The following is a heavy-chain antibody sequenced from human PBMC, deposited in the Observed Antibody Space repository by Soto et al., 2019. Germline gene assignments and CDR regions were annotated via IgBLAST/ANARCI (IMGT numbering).Heavy chain of an antibody. CDR1: GYTLTELS. CDR3: SSQYYDILTGYYNDYYYYGMDV. V-gene: IGHV1-24*01. Sequence: GASVKVSCKVSGYTLTELSMHWVRQAPGKGLEWMGGFDPEDGETIYAQKFQGRVTMTKNTSISTTYMELSSLRSEDTAVYYCSSQYYDILTGYYNDYYYYGMDVWGQGTTVTVSS. J-gene: IGHJ6*02. CDR2: FDPEDGET. D-gene: IGHD3-9*01.